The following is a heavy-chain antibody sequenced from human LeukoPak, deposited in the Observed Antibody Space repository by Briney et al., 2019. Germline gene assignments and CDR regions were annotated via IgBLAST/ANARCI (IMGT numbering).Heavy chain of an antibody. CDR2: ISSSSSTI. CDR1: GFTFSSYS. D-gene: IGHD2-15*01. V-gene: IGHV3-48*01. Sequence: GGSLRLSCAASGFTFSSYSMNWVRQAPGKGLERVSYISSSSSTIYYADSVKGRFTISRDNVKNSLYLQMNSLRAEDTAVYYCARDRGGRGWFDPWGQGTLVTVSS. CDR3: ARDRGGRGWFDP. J-gene: IGHJ5*02.